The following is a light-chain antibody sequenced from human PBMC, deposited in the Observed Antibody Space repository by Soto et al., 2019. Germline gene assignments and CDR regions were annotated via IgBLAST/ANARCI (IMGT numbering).Light chain of an antibody. Sequence: DLVMTQSPLSLPVTPGEPASISCRSSQSLLHSNGYNYLDWYLQKPGQSPQLLIYLGSNRASGVPDRFSGSGSGTDFTLKISRVAAEDVGVYYCMQALQTPITFGQGTRLEI. V-gene: IGKV2-28*01. CDR2: LGS. J-gene: IGKJ5*01. CDR1: QSLLHSNGYNY. CDR3: MQALQTPIT.